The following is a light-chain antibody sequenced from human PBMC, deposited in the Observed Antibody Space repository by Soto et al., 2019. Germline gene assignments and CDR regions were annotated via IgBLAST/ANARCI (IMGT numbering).Light chain of an antibody. CDR3: HAGLACPLIS. Sequence: LTQSLGTVSLSPGEKATLSGRAIQSVSNNYLAWYKQNPGQAPRLLIYGASNRATGIPARFSGSGSGTEFTLTISFLVHEEVGVRYCHAGLACPLISFAEGTRL. CDR2: GAS. J-gene: IGKJ5*01. CDR1: QSVSNNY. V-gene: IGKV3-20*01.